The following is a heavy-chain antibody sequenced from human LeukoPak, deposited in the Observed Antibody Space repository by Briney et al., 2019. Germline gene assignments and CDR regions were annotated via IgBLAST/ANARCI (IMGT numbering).Heavy chain of an antibody. CDR3: ASPPLSSAMYYTH. D-gene: IGHD1-26*01. CDR1: GYNFSGHY. V-gene: IGHV1-2*02. CDR2: IKPSNGDT. Sequence: ASVKVSCKASGYNFSGHYMHWVRRAPGQGLEWMGWIKPSNGDTKYAQNFQGRVTMTRDTSISTAYMELSSLRSDDTAVYYCASPPLSSAMYYTHWGQGTLVTVSS. J-gene: IGHJ4*02.